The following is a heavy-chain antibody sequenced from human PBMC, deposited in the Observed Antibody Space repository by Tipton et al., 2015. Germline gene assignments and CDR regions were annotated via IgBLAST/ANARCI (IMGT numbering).Heavy chain of an antibody. Sequence: SLRLSCAASGLTFRSYWMSWVRQAPGKGLEWVANIKQDGSEKYYVDSVKGRFTISRDNAKNSLYLQMNSLRDEDTAVYYCARVELTGTTQPVDYWGQGTLVTVSS. V-gene: IGHV3-7*01. CDR1: GLTFRSYW. J-gene: IGHJ4*02. CDR3: ARVELTGTTQPVDY. D-gene: IGHD1-20*01. CDR2: IKQDGSEK.